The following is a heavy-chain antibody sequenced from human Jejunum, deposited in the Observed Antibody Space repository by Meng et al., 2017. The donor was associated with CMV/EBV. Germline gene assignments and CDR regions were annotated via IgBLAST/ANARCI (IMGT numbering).Heavy chain of an antibody. J-gene: IGHJ4*02. CDR2: LWYDGSRT. CDR1: GFPLNGYG. Sequence: SGFPLNGYGIHWARQFPGKGLEWVAVLWYDGSRTYFADSVQGRFSISRDDSKNTVYLQMNSLRAEDTAVYYCARDNDGSSHYSQFDYWGQGTLVTVSS. D-gene: IGHD3-22*01. V-gene: IGHV3-33*08. CDR3: ARDNDGSSHYSQFDY.